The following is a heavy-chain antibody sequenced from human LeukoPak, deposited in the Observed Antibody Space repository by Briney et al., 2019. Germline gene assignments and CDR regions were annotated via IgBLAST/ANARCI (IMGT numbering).Heavy chain of an antibody. D-gene: IGHD2-2*01. CDR3: ARLYWSGTRCFNYMDV. V-gene: IGHV4-4*07. CDR2: IYTSGSS. J-gene: IGHJ6*03. CDR1: GGSISGCH. Sequence: PSETLSLTCTVSGGSISGCHWSWIRQPAGKGLEWIGHIYTSGSSNYNPSLRSRVTMSVDTSKNQFSLKLSSVTAADTAVYYCARLYWSGTRCFNYMDVWGKGTTVTVSS.